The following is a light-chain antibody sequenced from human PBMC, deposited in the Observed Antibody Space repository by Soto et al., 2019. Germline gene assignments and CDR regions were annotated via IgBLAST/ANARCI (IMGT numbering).Light chain of an antibody. CDR1: SSNIGTNT. J-gene: IGLJ2*01. Sequence: QLVLTQPPSASGTPGQWVAISCSGSSSNIGTNTVNWYQQVPGTAPKLLIFRNDQRPSGVPDRFSGSKSDTSASLAISGLQSDDEADYYCAAWDDSLNALLFGGGTKVTVL. CDR3: AAWDDSLNALL. CDR2: RND. V-gene: IGLV1-44*01.